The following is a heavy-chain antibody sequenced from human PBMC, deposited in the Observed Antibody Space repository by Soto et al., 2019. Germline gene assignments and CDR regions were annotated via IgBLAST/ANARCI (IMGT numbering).Heavy chain of an antibody. Sequence: GASVKVSCKASGYTFTSYGISWVRQAPGQGLEWMGWISAYNGNTSYAQKLQGRVTMTTDTSTSTAYMELRSLRSDDTAVYYCAREISIAVAGNWFDPWGQGTLVTVSS. J-gene: IGHJ5*02. CDR2: ISAYNGNT. D-gene: IGHD6-19*01. CDR1: GYTFTSYG. CDR3: AREISIAVAGNWFDP. V-gene: IGHV1-18*01.